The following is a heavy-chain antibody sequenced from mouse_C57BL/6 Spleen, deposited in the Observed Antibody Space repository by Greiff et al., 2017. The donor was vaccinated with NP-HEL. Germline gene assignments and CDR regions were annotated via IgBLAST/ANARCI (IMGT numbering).Heavy chain of an antibody. D-gene: IGHD1-1*01. V-gene: IGHV1-64*01. CDR1: GYTFTSYW. CDR3: ARGAFITTAWDYFDY. Sequence: QVQLQQPGAELVKPGASVKLSCKASGYTFTSYWMHWVKQRPGQGLEWIGMIHPNSGSTNYNEKFKSKATLTVDKSSSTAYMQLSSLTSEDSAVYYCARGAFITTAWDYFDYWGQGTTLTVSS. J-gene: IGHJ2*01. CDR2: IHPNSGST.